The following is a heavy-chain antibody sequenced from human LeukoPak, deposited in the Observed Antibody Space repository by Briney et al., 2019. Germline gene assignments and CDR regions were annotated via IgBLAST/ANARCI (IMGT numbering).Heavy chain of an antibody. D-gene: IGHD3-22*01. V-gene: IGHV4-59*08. Sequence: SETLSLTCTVSGGYISSYYWSWLRQPPGKGLEWIGYIYYSGGTNYNPSLKSRVTISVDTSKKQFSLRLSSVTAADTAVYYCARRGGDSSGNFDYWGQGTLVTVSS. CDR2: IYYSGGT. J-gene: IGHJ4*02. CDR3: ARRGGDSSGNFDY. CDR1: GGYISSYY.